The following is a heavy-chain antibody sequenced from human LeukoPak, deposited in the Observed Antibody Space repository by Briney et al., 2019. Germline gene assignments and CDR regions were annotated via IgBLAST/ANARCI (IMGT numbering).Heavy chain of an antibody. CDR3: ARRLGSRYYFDY. Sequence: LSLTCTVSGGSISSSSYYWGWIRQPPGKGLEWVSYISSSGSTIYYADSVKGRFTISRDNAKNSLYLQMNSLRAEDTAVYYCARRLGSRYYFDYWGQGTLVTVSS. V-gene: IGHV3-11*04. D-gene: IGHD7-27*01. J-gene: IGHJ4*02. CDR2: ISSSGSTI. CDR1: GGSISSSSYY.